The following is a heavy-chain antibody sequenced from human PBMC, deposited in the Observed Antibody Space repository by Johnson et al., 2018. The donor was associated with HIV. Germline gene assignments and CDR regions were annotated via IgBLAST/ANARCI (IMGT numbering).Heavy chain of an antibody. CDR1: GFTFDDYG. CDR2: MNWNGGST. CDR3: ARPLVPPLGHDAFDI. J-gene: IGHJ3*02. V-gene: IGHV3-20*04. D-gene: IGHD4/OR15-4a*01. Sequence: VQLVESGGGLVQPGRSLRLSCAASGFTFDDYGLSWVRQAPGKGLEWVSGMNWNGGSTGYADSVKGRFTISSDNSKNTLYLQMNSLRAEDRAVYYCARPLVPPLGHDAFDIWGQGTMVTVSS.